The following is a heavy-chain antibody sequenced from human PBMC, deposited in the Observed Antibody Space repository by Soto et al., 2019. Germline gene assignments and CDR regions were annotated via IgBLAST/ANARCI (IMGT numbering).Heavy chain of an antibody. CDR1: GGSISSSRHY. D-gene: IGHD2-15*01. Sequence: PSETLSLTCTVSGGSISSSRHYWGWIRQPPGKVLEWIVNIYYSGSTYYNPSLKSRVAISLDTSDNQFSLKLTSVTSSYTSVYYXAXPGTHCSGVSCYPRWFDPWGQGTLVTVSS. V-gene: IGHV4-39*01. CDR3: AXPGTHCSGVSCYPRWFDP. J-gene: IGHJ5*02. CDR2: IYYSGST.